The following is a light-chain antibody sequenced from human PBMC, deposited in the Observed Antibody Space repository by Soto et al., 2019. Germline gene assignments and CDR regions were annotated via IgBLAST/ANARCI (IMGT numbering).Light chain of an antibody. J-gene: IGKJ4*01. CDR3: QQRSNWPQAVT. V-gene: IGKV3-11*01. Sequence: EIVLTQSPATLSLSPGERATLSCRASQSVSSYLAWYQQKPGQAPRLLLYDASNRATGIPARFSGSGSGTEVTITISSLEPEDFAVDYCQQRSNWPQAVTFGGGTKVEIK. CDR2: DAS. CDR1: QSVSSY.